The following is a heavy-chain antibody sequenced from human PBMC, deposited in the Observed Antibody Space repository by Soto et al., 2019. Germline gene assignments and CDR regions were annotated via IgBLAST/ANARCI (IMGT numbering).Heavy chain of an antibody. CDR1: GYTFASYA. Sequence: GASVKVSCKASGYTFASYAMHWVRQAPGQRLEWMGWINAGNGNTKYSQKFQGRVTITRDTSASTAYMELSSLRSEDTAVYYCAISAHIYCTNGVCYWPYWGQGTLVTVSS. CDR3: AISAHIYCTNGVCYWPY. J-gene: IGHJ4*02. D-gene: IGHD2-8*01. V-gene: IGHV1-3*01. CDR2: INAGNGNT.